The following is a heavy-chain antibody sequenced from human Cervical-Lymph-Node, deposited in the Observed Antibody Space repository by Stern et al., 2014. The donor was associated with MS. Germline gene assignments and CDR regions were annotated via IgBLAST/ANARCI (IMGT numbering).Heavy chain of an antibody. J-gene: IGHJ4*02. CDR3: AKDILWI. V-gene: IGHV3-74*01. D-gene: IGHD5-12*01. CDR1: GFIFTNEW. CDR2: VNIDGSGT. Sequence: EVQLVESGGDLVQPGGSLRLSCVASGFIFTNEWMHCVRRAPGEGLVWVASVNIDGSGTFYADSVKGRFTISRDNTKNTVYLQMNSLIAEDTAIYYCAKDILWIWGQGSLVTVSS.